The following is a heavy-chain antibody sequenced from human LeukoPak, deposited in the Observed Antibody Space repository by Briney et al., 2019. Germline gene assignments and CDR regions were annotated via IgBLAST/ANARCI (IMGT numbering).Heavy chain of an antibody. CDR3: ARDNDGSGSYWFDY. CDR1: GFTFSSYE. D-gene: IGHD3-10*01. CDR2: ISSSSSYT. Sequence: PGGSLRLSCAASGFTFSSYEMNWVRQAPGKGLEWVSYISSSSSYTNYADSVKGRFTISRDNAKNSLYLQMNSLRAEDTAVYYCARDNDGSGSYWFDYWGQGTLVTVSS. J-gene: IGHJ4*02. V-gene: IGHV3-21*05.